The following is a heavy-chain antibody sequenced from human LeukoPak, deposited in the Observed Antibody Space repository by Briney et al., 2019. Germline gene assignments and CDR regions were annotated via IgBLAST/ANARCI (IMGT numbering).Heavy chain of an antibody. Sequence: PGGSLRLSCAASGFTFSNSWISWLRQAPGKGLEWVANMKPDGGEKYYLGSVEGRFTISRDNAKNSLHLQMNSLRVEDTAVYFCARDGSGYSNTWGQGTMVTVSS. V-gene: IGHV3-7*01. CDR3: ARDGSGYSNT. J-gene: IGHJ4*02. D-gene: IGHD3-10*01. CDR2: MKPDGGEK. CDR1: GFTFSNSW.